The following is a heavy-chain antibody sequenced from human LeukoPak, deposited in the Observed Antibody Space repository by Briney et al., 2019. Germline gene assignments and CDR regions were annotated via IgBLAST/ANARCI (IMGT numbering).Heavy chain of an antibody. CDR1: GFTFSSYE. J-gene: IGHJ4*02. CDR2: ISSSGSTI. CDR3: ARTTVTTTDY. V-gene: IGHV3-48*03. D-gene: IGHD4-17*01. Sequence: GGSLRLSCAASGFTFSSYEMNWVRQAPGKGLEWVSYISSSGSTIYYADSVKGRFTISRDNAKNSLYLQMNSLRAEDTAVYYCARTTVTTTDYWGRGTLVTVSS.